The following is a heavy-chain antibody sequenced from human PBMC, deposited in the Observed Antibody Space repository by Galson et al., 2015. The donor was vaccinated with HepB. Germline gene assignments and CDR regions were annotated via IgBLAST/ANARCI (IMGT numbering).Heavy chain of an antibody. J-gene: IGHJ4*02. CDR3: ARNSVTADY. Sequence: SLRLSCAASGFTFSDYWMHWVRQAPGEGLVWVSRINPDGSRTSYADSEKGRFTISRDNAKNTLYLQMSSLRAEDTAVYYCARNSVTADYWGQGILVTVSS. CDR1: GFTFSDYW. V-gene: IGHV3-74*01. D-gene: IGHD2-21*02. CDR2: INPDGSRT.